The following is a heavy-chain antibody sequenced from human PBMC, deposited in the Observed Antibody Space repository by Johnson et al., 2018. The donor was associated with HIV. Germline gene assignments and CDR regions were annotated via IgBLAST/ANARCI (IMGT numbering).Heavy chain of an antibody. CDR1: GFTFSSYA. CDR3: ARRFFPGITVALDAFDI. J-gene: IGHJ3*02. V-gene: IGHV3-64*01. CDR2: VSSNGGST. Sequence: EQLVESGGGLVQPGGSLRLSCAASGFTFSSYAMHWVRQAPGKGLEYVSAVSSNGGSTYYANSVRGRFIISRDNSKDTLYLQMNSLRAEDTAVYYCARRFFPGITVALDAFDIWGQGTMVTVSS. D-gene: IGHD6-19*01.